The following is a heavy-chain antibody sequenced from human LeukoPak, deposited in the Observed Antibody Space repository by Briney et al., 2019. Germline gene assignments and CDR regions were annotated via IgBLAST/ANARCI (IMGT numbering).Heavy chain of an antibody. V-gene: IGHV1-69*05. D-gene: IGHD3-22*01. CDR2: IIPIFGTA. CDR3: ARVRRYYDSSGYLDY. Sequence: ASVKVSCKASGGTFSSYAISWVRQAPGQGLEWMGGIIPIFGTANYAQKLQGRVTMTTDTSTSTAYMELRSLRSDDTAVYYCARVRRYYDSSGYLDYWGQGTLVTVSS. J-gene: IGHJ4*02. CDR1: GGTFSSYA.